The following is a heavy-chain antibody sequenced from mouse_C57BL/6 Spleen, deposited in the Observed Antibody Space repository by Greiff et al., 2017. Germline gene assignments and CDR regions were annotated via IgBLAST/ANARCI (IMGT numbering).Heavy chain of an antibody. Sequence: EVKLVESGGDLVKPGGSLKLSCAASGFTFSSYGMSWVRQTPDKRLEWVATISSGGSYTYYPDSVKGRFTISRDNAKNTLYLQMSSLKSEDTAMYYCARHVGYYFDYWGQGTTLTVSS. V-gene: IGHV5-6*02. CDR1: GFTFSSYG. CDR2: ISSGGSYT. J-gene: IGHJ2*01. CDR3: ARHVGYYFDY.